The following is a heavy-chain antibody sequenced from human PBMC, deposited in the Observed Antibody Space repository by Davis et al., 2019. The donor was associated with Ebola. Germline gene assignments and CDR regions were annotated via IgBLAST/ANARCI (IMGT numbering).Heavy chain of an antibody. D-gene: IGHD4-17*01. CDR2: IKRISDGGTT. J-gene: IGHJ4*02. Sequence: GGSLRLSCVVSGFSLSKAWMSWVRQAPGKGLECVGRIKRISDGGTTDYVAPVKGRFTISRDDSKNTVYLQMNSLKTEDTAVYYCTTYGLWGQGTLVTVSS. V-gene: IGHV3-15*01. CDR1: GFSLSKAW. CDR3: TTYGL.